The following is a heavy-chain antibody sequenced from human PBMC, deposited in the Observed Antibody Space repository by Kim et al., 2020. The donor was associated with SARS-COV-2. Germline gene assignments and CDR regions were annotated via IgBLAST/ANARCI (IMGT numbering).Heavy chain of an antibody. Sequence: GGSLRLSCAVSGIPVSTDYMSWVRQVPGKGLEWVSVIYSGTSTYYADSVRGRFTISRDNAKNTLYLQMDSLRADDTAVYYCARGYYGSGTYYNWGQGTLV. J-gene: IGHJ4*02. CDR1: GIPVSTDY. CDR2: IYSGTST. D-gene: IGHD3-10*01. V-gene: IGHV3-66*01. CDR3: ARGYYGSGTYYN.